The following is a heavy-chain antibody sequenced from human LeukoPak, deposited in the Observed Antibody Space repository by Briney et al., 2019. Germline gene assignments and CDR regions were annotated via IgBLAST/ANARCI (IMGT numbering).Heavy chain of an antibody. D-gene: IGHD5-24*01. J-gene: IGHJ4*02. Sequence: GGSLRLSCAASGFTFSDYYMSWIRQAPGKGLEWVSYITTSGSDTNYPDSVKGRFTISRDNAKNSLYLHINSLRAEDTAVYYCARDAYNLFHFDYWGQGTLVTVSS. CDR3: ARDAYNLFHFDY. V-gene: IGHV3-11*06. CDR2: ITTSGSDT. CDR1: GFTFSDYY.